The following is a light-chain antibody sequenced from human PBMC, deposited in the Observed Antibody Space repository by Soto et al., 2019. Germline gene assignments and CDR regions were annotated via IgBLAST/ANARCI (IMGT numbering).Light chain of an antibody. CDR2: DSS. CDR1: QNVDKF. J-gene: IGKJ5*01. V-gene: IGKV3-11*01. Sequence: EIELTQSPATLSVSPGETATLSCRASQNVDKFLAWYQQRPGHPPRLLIFDSSSRATGVPVRFSGSGSGTVFTLTIGSLEPEDSAVYYCQQRSNWPRPITFGQGTRLEIK. CDR3: QQRSNWPRPIT.